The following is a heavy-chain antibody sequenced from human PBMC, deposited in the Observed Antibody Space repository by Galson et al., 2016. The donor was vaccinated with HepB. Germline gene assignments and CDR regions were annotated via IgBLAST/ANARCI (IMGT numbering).Heavy chain of an antibody. CDR3: ARHSHTVGLDF. V-gene: IGHV4-34*01. Sequence: ETLSLTCAVNGGSFSAYFWTWIRQPPGKGLEWIGEIDYSGNTKYNPSLKGRFPMSVDTSKPQFSLKLSSVTPADTAVYYCARHSHTVGLDFWGQGTLVTVSS. CDR1: GGSFSAYF. CDR2: IDYSGNT. J-gene: IGHJ4*02. D-gene: IGHD1-26*01.